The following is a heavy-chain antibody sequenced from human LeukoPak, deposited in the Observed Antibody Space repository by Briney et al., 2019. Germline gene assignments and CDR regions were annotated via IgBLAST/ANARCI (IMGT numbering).Heavy chain of an antibody. CDR2: ISGSGGST. D-gene: IGHD3-10*01. J-gene: IGHJ5*02. Sequence: GGSLRLSCAASGFTFSSYGMSWVRQAPGKGLEWVSAISGSGGSTYYADSVKGRFTISRDNSKNTLYLQMNSLRAEDTAVYYCASHYSGSYSGLDRWFDPWGQGTLVTVSS. CDR3: ASHYSGSYSGLDRWFDP. V-gene: IGHV3-23*01. CDR1: GFTFSSYG.